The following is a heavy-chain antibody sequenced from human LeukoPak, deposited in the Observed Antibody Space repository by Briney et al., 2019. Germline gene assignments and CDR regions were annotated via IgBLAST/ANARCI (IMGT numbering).Heavy chain of an antibody. CDR3: AREYDSKGRFDW. CDR2: ISRGSSDI. J-gene: IGHJ4*02. CDR1: ASIFSSHT. Sequence: GGSLRLSCAAPASIFSSHTMNWVRQAPGKGLEWVSSISRGSSDINYADSVEGRFIISRDNAKNSLYLQMNSLRDEDMGFYYCAREYDSKGRFDWWGQGTLVTVSS. D-gene: IGHD3-22*01. V-gene: IGHV3-21*01.